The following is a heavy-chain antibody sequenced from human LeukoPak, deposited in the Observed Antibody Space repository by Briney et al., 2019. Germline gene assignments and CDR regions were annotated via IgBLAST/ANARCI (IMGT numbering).Heavy chain of an antibody. V-gene: IGHV3-20*04. CDR3: ARGSGYSYTTVEDY. CDR2: INWNGGST. J-gene: IGHJ4*02. D-gene: IGHD2-15*01. Sequence: GGSLRLSCAASGVTFDDYGMSWVRQAPGKGLEWVSGINWNGGSTGYADSVKGRFTISRDNAKNSLYLQMNSLRAEDTALYYCARGSGYSYTTVEDYWGQGTLVTVSS. CDR1: GVTFDDYG.